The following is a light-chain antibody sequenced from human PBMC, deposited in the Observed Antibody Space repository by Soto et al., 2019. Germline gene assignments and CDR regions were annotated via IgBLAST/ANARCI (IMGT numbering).Light chain of an antibody. V-gene: IGKV3-11*01. CDR2: DAS. Sequence: IVLTPSPATLSLWPGETAILSCRASQTVSSYLSWYQHKPGQAPRLLIYDASKRAPGIPARFSGSGSGTAFTLTISSLEPEDFAVYYCQQRSTSITFGQGTRLEIE. CDR3: QQRSTSIT. J-gene: IGKJ5*01. CDR1: QTVSSY.